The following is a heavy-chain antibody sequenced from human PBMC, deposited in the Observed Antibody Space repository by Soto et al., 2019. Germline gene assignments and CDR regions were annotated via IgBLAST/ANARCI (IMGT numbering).Heavy chain of an antibody. D-gene: IGHD2-15*01. V-gene: IGHV1-69*02. J-gene: IGHJ3*01. CDR3: FIGRWSAETFDV. Sequence: QVHLEQSGAEVKKPGSSVKVSCKAAGGTFSTYTLIWVRQAPGQGLEWMGRIIPMLTVTNSAQKFQGRVTLTADKSTSAAFMELTSLTSDDTAVYYCFIGRWSAETFDVWGQGTMVTVSS. CDR2: IIPMLTVT. CDR1: GGTFSTYT.